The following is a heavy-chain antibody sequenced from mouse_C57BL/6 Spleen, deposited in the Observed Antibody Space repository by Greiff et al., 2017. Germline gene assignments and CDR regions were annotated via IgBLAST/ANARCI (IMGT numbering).Heavy chain of an antibody. CDR2: IDPSDSYT. J-gene: IGHJ2*01. CDR3: ARRRDYDDY. Sequence: VQLQQPGAELVRPGTSVKLSCKASGYTFTSYWMHWVKQGPGQGLEWIGVIDPSDSYTNYNQKFKGKATLTVDTSSSTAYMQLSSLTSEDSAVYYCARRRDYDDYWGQGTTLTVSS. V-gene: IGHV1-59*01. D-gene: IGHD2-4*01. CDR1: GYTFTSYW.